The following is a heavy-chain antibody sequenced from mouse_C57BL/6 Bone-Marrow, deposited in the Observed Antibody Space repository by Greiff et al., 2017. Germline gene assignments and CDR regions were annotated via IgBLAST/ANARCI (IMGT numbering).Heavy chain of an antibody. CDR3: AKLGRLYYFDY. CDR1: GYSITSGYY. Sequence: EVKVEESGPGLVKPSQSLSLTCSVTGYSITSGYYWNWIRQFPGNKLEWMGYISYDGSNNYNPSLKNRISITRDTSKNQFFLKLNSVTTEDTATYYCAKLGRLYYFDYWGQGTTLTVSS. CDR2: ISYDGSN. V-gene: IGHV3-6*01. D-gene: IGHD4-1*01. J-gene: IGHJ2*01.